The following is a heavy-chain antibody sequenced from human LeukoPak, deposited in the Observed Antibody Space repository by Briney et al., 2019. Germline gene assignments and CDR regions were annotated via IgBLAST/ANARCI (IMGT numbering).Heavy chain of an antibody. CDR2: ISPTRSTT. J-gene: IGHJ4*02. Sequence: GGSLRLSCIASGFSFSGHWMHWARQLPGKGLVWVSRISPTRSTTSYADSVKGRYTVSRDNAKNTLYLQVNNLRAEDTAVYYCARGPNSNWSGLDFWGQGTLLTVSS. V-gene: IGHV3-74*01. D-gene: IGHD6-6*01. CDR3: ARGPNSNWSGLDF. CDR1: GFSFSGHW.